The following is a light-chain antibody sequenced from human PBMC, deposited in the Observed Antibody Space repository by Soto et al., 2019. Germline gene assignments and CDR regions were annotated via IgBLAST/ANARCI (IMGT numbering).Light chain of an antibody. J-gene: IGKJ1*01. Sequence: DIQMTQFPPSSSASIGDRVIITCRPSQSIGRYLNLYQQKPRKAPNLLIYATSTLYTGVPSRFSGSGSGTDFTLTISNLQPEDFATYYCQQLNSYPPTFGQGTKVDI. CDR1: QSIGRY. CDR2: ATS. V-gene: IGKV1-9*01. CDR3: QQLNSYPPT.